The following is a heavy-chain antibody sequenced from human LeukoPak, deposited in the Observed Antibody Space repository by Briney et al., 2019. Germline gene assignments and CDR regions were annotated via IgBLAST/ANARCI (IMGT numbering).Heavy chain of an antibody. CDR2: VDPEDGET. V-gene: IGHV1-69-2*01. D-gene: IGHD3-10*01. CDR1: GYTFTDDY. J-gene: IGHJ4*02. CDR3: ATASRSTVWFGGPFEY. Sequence: ASVKISCKVSGYTFTDDYIHWVQQAPGKGLEWMGLVDPEDGETMYAEELQGRVTITADTSTDTAYMELSGLRPEDTAVYYCATASRSTVWFGGPFEYWGQGTLVTVSS.